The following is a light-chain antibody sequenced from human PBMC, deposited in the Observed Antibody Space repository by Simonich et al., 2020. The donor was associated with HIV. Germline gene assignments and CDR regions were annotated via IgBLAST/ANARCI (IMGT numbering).Light chain of an antibody. V-gene: IGKV1-33*01. CDR2: GAF. CDR1: QYISSY. CDR3: QQYDNLPWT. J-gene: IGKJ1*01. Sequence: DIQMTQSPSSLSASVGDRVTITCRASQYISSYLNLFQQKPGKAPKLLIYGAFNLETGVPSRFSGNGSGTHFTFTINSLQPEDVATYYCQQYDNLPWTFGQGTKVEIK.